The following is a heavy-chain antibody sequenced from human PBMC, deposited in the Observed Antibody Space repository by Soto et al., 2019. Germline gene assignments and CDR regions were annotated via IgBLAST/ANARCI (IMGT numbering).Heavy chain of an antibody. V-gene: IGHV4-30-4*01. CDR2: IYYSGST. Sequence: SETLSLTCTVSGGSISSGDYYWSRIRQPPGKGLEWIGYIYYSGSTYYNPSLKSRVTISVDTSKNQFSLKLSSVAAADTAVYYCASTDTVTTSWFDPWGQGTLVTVSS. CDR3: ASTDTVTTSWFDP. CDR1: GGSISSGDYY. J-gene: IGHJ5*02. D-gene: IGHD4-17*01.